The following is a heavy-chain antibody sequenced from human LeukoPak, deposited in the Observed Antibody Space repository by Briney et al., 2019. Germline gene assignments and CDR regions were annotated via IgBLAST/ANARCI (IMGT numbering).Heavy chain of an antibody. CDR3: ARTTEGGYSNGYFYYFYMDV. CDR1: GGSISNNF. D-gene: IGHD4-11*01. Sequence: SETLSLTCTVSGGSISNNFWTWIRQPPGKGLECIGFMYYSESASYNPSLNSRVTISVDTSKNQFSLKLSSVTAADTAVYYCARTTEGGYSNGYFYYFYMDVWGKGTTVTISS. CDR2: MYYSESA. J-gene: IGHJ6*03. V-gene: IGHV4-59*01.